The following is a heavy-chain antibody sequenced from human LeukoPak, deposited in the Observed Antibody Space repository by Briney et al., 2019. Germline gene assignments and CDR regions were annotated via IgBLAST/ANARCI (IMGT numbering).Heavy chain of an antibody. CDR1: GFTLSSYW. D-gene: IGHD3-16*01. Sequence: GGSLRLSCAASGFTLSSYWMHWVRQAPGTGLVWVSRIDNDGTHTTYADSVRGRFTVSRDNAKNTLFLQMDGPRAEDTAIYYCTRGGFGHNMDVWGKGTTVSVSS. J-gene: IGHJ6*03. V-gene: IGHV3-74*01. CDR3: TRGGFGHNMDV. CDR2: IDNDGTHT.